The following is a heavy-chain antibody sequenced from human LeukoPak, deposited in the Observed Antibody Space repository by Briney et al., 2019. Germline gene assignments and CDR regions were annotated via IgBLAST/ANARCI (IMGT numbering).Heavy chain of an antibody. CDR2: ISSSSSTI. CDR3: AKDSGAPGGNHYYYMDV. CDR1: GFTFSSYS. V-gene: IGHV3-48*01. Sequence: GGSLRLSCAASGFTFSSYSMNWVRQAPGKGLEWVSYISSSSSTIYYADSVKGRFTISRDNSKNTLYLQMNSLRAEDTAVYYCAKDSGAPGGNHYYYMDVWGKGTTVTVSS. D-gene: IGHD4-23*01. J-gene: IGHJ6*03.